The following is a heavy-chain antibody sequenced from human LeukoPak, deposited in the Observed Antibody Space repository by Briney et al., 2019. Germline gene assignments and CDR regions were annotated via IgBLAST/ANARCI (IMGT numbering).Heavy chain of an antibody. D-gene: IGHD1-26*01. Sequence: SETLSLTCTVSGGSISTGDYYWSWIRQPPGKGLEWIGYIYYSGSTYYNPSLKSRVIISLDTSKNQFSLKLSSVTAADTAVYYCARAPVYSGTYFDSWGQGILVTVSS. CDR2: IYYSGST. CDR1: GGSISTGDYY. J-gene: IGHJ4*02. V-gene: IGHV4-30-4*01. CDR3: ARAPVYSGTYFDS.